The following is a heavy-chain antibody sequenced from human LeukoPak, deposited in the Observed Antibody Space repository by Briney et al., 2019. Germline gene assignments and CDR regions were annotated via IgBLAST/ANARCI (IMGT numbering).Heavy chain of an antibody. CDR2: ISSSSSYI. D-gene: IGHD3-22*01. J-gene: IGHJ4*02. Sequence: PGGSLRLSCAASGFTFSDYYMTWIRQAPGKGLEWVSSISSSSSYIYYADSVKGRFTISRDNVKDSLYLQMNSLRAKDTAVYYCARVLGNYYESSGDDNWGQGTLVTVSS. CDR1: GFTFSDYY. CDR3: ARVLGNYYESSGDDN. V-gene: IGHV3-11*06.